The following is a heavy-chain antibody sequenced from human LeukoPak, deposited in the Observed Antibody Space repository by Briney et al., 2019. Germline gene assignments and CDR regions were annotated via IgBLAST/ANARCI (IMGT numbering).Heavy chain of an antibody. CDR1: GFTFSSYS. CDR2: ISSSSSYI. J-gene: IGHJ4*02. V-gene: IGHV3-21*01. D-gene: IGHD6-19*01. CDR3: ARVIGLIAVAGSRGNDY. Sequence: GGSLRLSCAASGFTFSSYSMNWVRQAPGKGLEWVSSISSSSSYIYYADSVKGRFTISRDNAKNSLYLQMKSLRAEDTAVYYCARVIGLIAVAGSRGNDYWGQGTLVTVSS.